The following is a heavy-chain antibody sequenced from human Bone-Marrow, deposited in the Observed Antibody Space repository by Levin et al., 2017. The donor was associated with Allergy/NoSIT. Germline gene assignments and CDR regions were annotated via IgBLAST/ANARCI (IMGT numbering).Heavy chain of an antibody. CDR2: IKQDGSEK. CDR3: AREGDGYCSSTSCYMERSSDHVTNYYYGMDV. CDR1: GFTFSSYW. Sequence: GGSLRLSCAASGFTFSSYWMSWVRQAPGKGLEWVANIKQDGSEKYYVDSVKGRFTISRDNAKNSLYLQMNSLRAEDTAVYYCAREGDGYCSSTSCYMERSSDHVTNYYYGMDVWGQGTTVTVSS. V-gene: IGHV3-7*01. J-gene: IGHJ6*02. D-gene: IGHD2-2*02.